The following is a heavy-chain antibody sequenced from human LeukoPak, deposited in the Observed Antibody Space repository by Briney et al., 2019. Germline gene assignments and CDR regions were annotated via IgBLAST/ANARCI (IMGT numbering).Heavy chain of an antibody. CDR1: RFTFSDYS. V-gene: IGHV3-21*01. CDR2: ISSGSVYI. Sequence: GGSLRLSCAASRFTFSDYSMNWVRQAPGKGLQWVASISSGSVYIYYADSMKGRFTISRDNAKNSMYLQMYSLRAEDTAVYYCARRYDSGSYHYWGQGTLVTVSS. D-gene: IGHD3-10*01. CDR3: ARRYDSGSYHY. J-gene: IGHJ4*02.